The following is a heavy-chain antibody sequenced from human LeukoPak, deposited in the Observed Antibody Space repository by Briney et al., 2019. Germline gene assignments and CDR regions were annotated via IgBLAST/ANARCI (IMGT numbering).Heavy chain of an antibody. CDR2: ISWNSGSI. J-gene: IGHJ3*02. V-gene: IGHV3-9*01. CDR1: GFTFDDYA. CDR3: AREGVRAFDI. Sequence: PGGSLRLSCAASGFTFDDYAMHWVRQAPGKGLEWVSGISWNSGSIGYADSVKGRFTISRDNAKNSLYLQMNSLRAEDTAVYYCAREGVRAFDIWGQGTMVTVSS.